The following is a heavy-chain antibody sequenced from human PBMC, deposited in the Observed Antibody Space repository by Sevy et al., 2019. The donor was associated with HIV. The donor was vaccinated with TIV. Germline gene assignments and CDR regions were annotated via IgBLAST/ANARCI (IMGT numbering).Heavy chain of an antibody. CDR2: ISGSGTRT. V-gene: IGHV3-23*01. Sequence: GGSLRLSCAVSGFSFDSYGMTWVRQAPGKGLEWVSGISGSGTRTYYADSVKGRFSISRENSKNRLYLQMNSLRSEDTAIYYCAKGGGGHYDPDEIGYYFYYYNMDVWGKGTTVNVSS. J-gene: IGHJ6*03. CDR3: AKGGGGHYDPDEIGYYFYYYNMDV. D-gene: IGHD3-22*01. CDR1: GFSFDSYG.